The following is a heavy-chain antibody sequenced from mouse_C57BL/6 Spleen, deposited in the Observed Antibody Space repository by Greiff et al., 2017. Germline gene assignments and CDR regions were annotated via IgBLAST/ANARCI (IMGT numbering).Heavy chain of an antibody. Sequence: EVMLVESGGGLVKPGGSLKLSCAASGFTFSSYAMSWVRQTPEKRLEWVATISDGGSYTYYPDNVKGRFTISRDNAKNNLYLQMSQLKSEDTAMYYCARDLDGNWFAYWGQGTLVTVSA. CDR2: ISDGGSYT. V-gene: IGHV5-4*01. CDR3: ARDLDGNWFAY. J-gene: IGHJ3*01. D-gene: IGHD2-1*01. CDR1: GFTFSSYA.